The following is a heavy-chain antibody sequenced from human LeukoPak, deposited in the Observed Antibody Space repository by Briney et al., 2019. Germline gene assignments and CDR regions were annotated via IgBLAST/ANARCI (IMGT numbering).Heavy chain of an antibody. V-gene: IGHV1-2*06. CDR1: GYTFTGYY. D-gene: IGHD5-12*01. Sequence: ASVKVSCKASGYTFTGYYMHWVRQAPGQGLEWMGRINPNSGGTNYAQKFQGRVTMTRDTSIGTAYMELSRLRSDDTAVYYCASDSGYDGTFDYWGQGTLVTVSS. CDR2: INPNSGGT. CDR3: ASDSGYDGTFDY. J-gene: IGHJ4*02.